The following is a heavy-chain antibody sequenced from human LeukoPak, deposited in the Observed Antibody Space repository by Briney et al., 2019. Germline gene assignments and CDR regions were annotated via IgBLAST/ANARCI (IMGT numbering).Heavy chain of an antibody. CDR2: MHTSRTP. CDR3: ARRDGSGYRYFDY. Sequence: SETLPLICTVCRGSIISYYWSWIRQPAGKGLEWIGYMHTSRTPTYSPSLKSRVTISVDTSKKQVSLKLSSVTAADTAVYYCARRDGSGYRYFDYWGQGTLVTVSS. D-gene: IGHD3-3*01. J-gene: IGHJ4*02. CDR1: RGSIISYY. V-gene: IGHV4-4*09.